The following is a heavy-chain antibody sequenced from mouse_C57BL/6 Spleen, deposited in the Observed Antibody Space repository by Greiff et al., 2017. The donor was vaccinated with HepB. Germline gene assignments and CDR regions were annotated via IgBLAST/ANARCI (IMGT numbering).Heavy chain of an antibody. Sequence: QVQLQQPGAELVKPGASVKLSCKASGYTFTSYWMHWVKQRPGQGLEWIGEIDPSDSYTNYNQKFKGKSTLTVDKSSSTAYMQLSSLTSEDSAVYYCAREESNYGAMDYWGQGTSVTVSS. V-gene: IGHV1-69*01. CDR1: GYTFTSYW. CDR2: IDPSDSYT. D-gene: IGHD2-5*01. J-gene: IGHJ4*01. CDR3: AREESNYGAMDY.